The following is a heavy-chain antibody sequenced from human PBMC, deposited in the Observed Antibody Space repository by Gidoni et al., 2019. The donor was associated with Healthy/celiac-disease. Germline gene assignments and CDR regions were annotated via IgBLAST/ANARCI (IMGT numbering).Heavy chain of an antibody. V-gene: IGHV1-8*01. J-gene: IGHJ5*02. Sequence: QVQPVQSGAEAMKPGASVKVSCKAYGYTFTSYDSNRVRQATGQGLEWMGWMNPNSGNTGYAQKFQRRVTMTRNTSISTAYMELSSLRSEDTAVYYCARGLVDYGDWNWFDPWGQGTLVTVSS. CDR2: MNPNSGNT. CDR3: ARGLVDYGDWNWFDP. D-gene: IGHD4-17*01. CDR1: GYTFTSYD.